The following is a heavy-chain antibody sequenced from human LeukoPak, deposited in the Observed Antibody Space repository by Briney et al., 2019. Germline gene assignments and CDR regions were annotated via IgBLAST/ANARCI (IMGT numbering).Heavy chain of an antibody. CDR1: GGSFSGYY. Sequence: SETLSLTCAVYGGSFSGYYWSWIRQPPGKGLEWIGEINHSGSTNYNPSLKSRVTISVDTSKNQFSLKLSSVTAADTAVYYCARPKGLKYNWFDPWGQGTLVTVSS. J-gene: IGHJ5*02. CDR2: INHSGST. CDR3: ARPKGLKYNWFDP. V-gene: IGHV4-34*01.